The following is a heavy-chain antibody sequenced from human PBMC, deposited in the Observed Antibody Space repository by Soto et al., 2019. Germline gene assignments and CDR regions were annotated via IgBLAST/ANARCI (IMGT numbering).Heavy chain of an antibody. V-gene: IGHV1-46*01. CDR2: INPSGGST. CDR3: ARDPRGIVLVPAFFDY. Sequence: ASVKVSCKASGYTFTSYYMHWVRQAPGQGLEWMGIINPSGGSTSYAQKFQGRVTMTRDTSTSTVYMELSSLRSEDTAVYYCARDPRGIVLVPAFFDYWGQGTLVTVSS. D-gene: IGHD2-2*01. CDR1: GYTFTSYY. J-gene: IGHJ4*02.